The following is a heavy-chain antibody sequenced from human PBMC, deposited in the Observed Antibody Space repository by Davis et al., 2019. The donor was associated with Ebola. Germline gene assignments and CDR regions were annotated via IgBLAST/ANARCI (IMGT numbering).Heavy chain of an antibody. CDR1: GYTFTSYA. CDR3: ARTPVLRYFDEGWFDP. J-gene: IGHJ5*02. V-gene: IGHV1-3*01. Sequence: ASVKVSCKASGYTFTSYAMHWVRQAPGQRLEWMGWINAGNGNTKYSQKFQGRVTITRDKSTSTAYMELSSPRSEDTAVYYCARTPVLRYFDEGWFDPWGQGTLVTVSS. CDR2: INAGNGNT. D-gene: IGHD3-9*01.